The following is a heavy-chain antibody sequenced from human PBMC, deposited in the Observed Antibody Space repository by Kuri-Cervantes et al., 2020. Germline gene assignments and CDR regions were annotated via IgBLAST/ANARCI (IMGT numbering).Heavy chain of an antibody. D-gene: IGHD5-12*01. CDR2: ISSSGSTL. V-gene: IGHV3-48*01. CDR3: ARDGGYDASDI. CDR1: GFTFSSHW. J-gene: IGHJ3*02. Sequence: GESLKISCVASGFTFSSHWMHWVRQAPGKGLEWVSYISSSGSTLYYADSVKGRFTISRDNAKNLLYLQMYSLRAEDTAVYYCARDGGYDASDIWGQGTMVTVSS.